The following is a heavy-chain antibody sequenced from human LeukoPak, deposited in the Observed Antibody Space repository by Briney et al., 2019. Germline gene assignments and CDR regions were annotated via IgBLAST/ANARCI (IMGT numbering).Heavy chain of an antibody. V-gene: IGHV3-66*01. CDR2: IYSGGTT. J-gene: IGHJ3*02. CDR3: ARETGDDAFDI. CDR1: GFTVSSNY. Sequence: PGGSLRLSCAASGFTVSSNYMSWVRQARGKGLEWVSVIYSGGTTYYADSVKGRFTISRDNSKKTLYLQMNSLRAEDTAVYYCARETGDDAFDIWGQGTMDTVSS. D-gene: IGHD7-27*01.